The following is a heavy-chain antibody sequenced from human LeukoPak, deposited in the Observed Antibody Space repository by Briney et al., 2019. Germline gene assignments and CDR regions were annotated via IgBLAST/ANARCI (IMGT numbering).Heavy chain of an antibody. CDR1: GFTFSSYA. CDR3: AKDLDYGGKSTFDY. J-gene: IGHJ4*02. D-gene: IGHD4-23*01. V-gene: IGHV3-23*01. Sequence: PGGSLRLSCAASGFTFSSYAMSWVRQAPGKGLEWVSAISSSGGSTYYADSVKGRFTISRDNSKNTLYLQMNSLRAEDTAVYYCAKDLDYGGKSTFDYWGQGTLVTVSS. CDR2: ISSSGGST.